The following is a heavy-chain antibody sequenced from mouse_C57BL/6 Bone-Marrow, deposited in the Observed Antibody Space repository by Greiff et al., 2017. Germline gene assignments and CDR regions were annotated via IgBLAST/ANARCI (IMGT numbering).Heavy chain of an antibody. CDR3: TRDDGYYGAY. CDR2: IDPETGGT. Sequence: VQLVESGAELVRPGASVTLSCKASGYTFTDYEMHWVKQTPVHGLEWIGAIDPETGGTAYNQKFKGKAILTADKSSSTAYMELRSLTSEDSAVYYCTRDDGYYGAYWGQGTLVTVSA. D-gene: IGHD2-3*01. J-gene: IGHJ3*01. CDR1: GYTFTDYE. V-gene: IGHV1-15*01.